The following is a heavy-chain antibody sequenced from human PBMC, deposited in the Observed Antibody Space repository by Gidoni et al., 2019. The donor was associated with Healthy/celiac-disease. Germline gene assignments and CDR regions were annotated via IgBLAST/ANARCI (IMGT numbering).Heavy chain of an antibody. CDR3: ARSGGTGSGQRGLFDY. CDR2: INAGNGNT. V-gene: IGHV1-3*01. Sequence: QVQLVQSGAEVKKPGASVKVSCKASGYTFTSYAMHWVRQAPGQRLEWTGWINAGNGNTKYSQKFQGRVTITRDTSASTAYMELSSLRSEDTAVYYCARSGGTGSGQRGLFDYWGQGTLVTVSS. J-gene: IGHJ4*02. D-gene: IGHD2-15*01. CDR1: GYTFTSYA.